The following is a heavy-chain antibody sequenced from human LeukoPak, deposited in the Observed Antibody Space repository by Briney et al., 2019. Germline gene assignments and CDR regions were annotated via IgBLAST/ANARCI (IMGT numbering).Heavy chain of an antibody. Sequence: SQTLSLTCTVSGGSISSGSYYWSWIRQPAGKGLEWIGRIYTSGSTNYNPSLKSRVTISVDTSKNQFSLKLSSATAADTAVYYCARVARRSYSGYDNYYYYYMDVWGKGTTVTVSS. V-gene: IGHV4-61*02. CDR3: ARVARRSYSGYDNYYYYYMDV. J-gene: IGHJ6*03. CDR2: IYTSGST. CDR1: GGSISSGSYY. D-gene: IGHD5-12*01.